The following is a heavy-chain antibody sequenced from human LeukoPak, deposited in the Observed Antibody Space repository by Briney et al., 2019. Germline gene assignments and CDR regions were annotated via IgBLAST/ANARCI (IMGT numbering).Heavy chain of an antibody. CDR1: GGTFSSYA. J-gene: IGHJ4*02. CDR2: IIPIFGTA. D-gene: IGHD6-13*01. CDR3: ARGRTLSYPQGAAGSLDY. V-gene: IGHV1-69*06. Sequence: SVKVSCKASGGTFSSYAISWVRQAPGQGLEWMGGIIPIFGTANYAQKFQGRVTITADKSTSTAYMELRSLRSDDTAVYYCARGRTLSYPQGAAGSLDYWGQGTLVTVSS.